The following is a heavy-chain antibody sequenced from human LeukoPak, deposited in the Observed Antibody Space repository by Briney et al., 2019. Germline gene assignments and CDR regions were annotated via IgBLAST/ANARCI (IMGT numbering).Heavy chain of an antibody. CDR1: GVSIANTFYY. V-gene: IGHV4-61*02. CDR2: IYTTGST. J-gene: IGHJ4*02. Sequence: SETLSPTCTVSGVSIANTFYYWNWLRQPAGKGLEWIGRIYTTGSTDYNPSLKSRVTISLDTARNQFFLKLSSVTAADTAVYYCARRQDGHDYWGQGTLVTVSS. CDR3: ARRQDGHDY.